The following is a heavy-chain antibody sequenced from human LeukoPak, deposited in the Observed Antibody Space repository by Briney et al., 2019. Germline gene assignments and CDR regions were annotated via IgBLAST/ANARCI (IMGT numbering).Heavy chain of an antibody. CDR3: ARSPSDLDYGDYYNWFDP. V-gene: IGHV1-69*13. CDR2: IIPIFGTA. D-gene: IGHD4-17*01. CDR1: GGTFSSYA. J-gene: IGHJ5*02. Sequence: ASVKVSCKASGGTFSSYAISWVRQAPGQGLEWMGGIIPIFGTANYAQKFQGRVTITADESTSTAYMELSSLRSEDTAMYYCARSPSDLDYGDYYNWFDPWGQGTLVTVSS.